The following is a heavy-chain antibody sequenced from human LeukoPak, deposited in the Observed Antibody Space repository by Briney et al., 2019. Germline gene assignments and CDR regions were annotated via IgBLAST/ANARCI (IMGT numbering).Heavy chain of an antibody. D-gene: IGHD2-21*01. J-gene: IGHJ4*02. CDR3: ARGGIPDY. CDR2: FYTSGTP. V-gene: IGHV4-61*02. CDR1: GGSISRGSYH. Sequence: SETLSLTCTVSGGSISRGSYHWSWIRQPAGKGLEWIGRFYTSGTPNYNPSLKSRVTILVDTSRNQFSLKLNSVTAADTAVYYCARGGIPDYWGQGILVTVSS.